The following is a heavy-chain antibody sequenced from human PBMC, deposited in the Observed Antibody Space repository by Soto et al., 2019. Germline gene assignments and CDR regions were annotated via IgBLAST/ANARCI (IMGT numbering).Heavy chain of an antibody. D-gene: IGHD6-13*01. V-gene: IGHV3-33*01. CDR2: IWYDGSNK. CDR1: GFTFSSYG. CDR3: ARDWSSSWVYYFDY. J-gene: IGHJ4*02. Sequence: GGSLRLYCAASGFTFSSYGMHWVRQAPGKGLEWVAVIWYDGSNKYYADSVKGRFTISRDNSKNTLYLQMNSLRAEDTAVYYCARDWSSSWVYYFDYWGQGTLVTVSS.